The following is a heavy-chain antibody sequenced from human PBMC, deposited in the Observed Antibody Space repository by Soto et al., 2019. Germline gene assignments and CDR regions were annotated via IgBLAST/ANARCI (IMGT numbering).Heavy chain of an antibody. CDR2: ISGSGGSI. CDR3: VKGYWKGDV. V-gene: IGHV3-23*01. Sequence: EVQLLESGGGLVQPGGSLRLSCAASGFTFSTSAMNWVRQAPGNGLEWVSAISGSGGSIHYADSVKGRFTISRDNSKNTLYLQMNSLRDEDTAVYHCVKGYWKGDVGGQGTTVTVSS. CDR1: GFTFSTSA. D-gene: IGHD1-1*01. J-gene: IGHJ6*02.